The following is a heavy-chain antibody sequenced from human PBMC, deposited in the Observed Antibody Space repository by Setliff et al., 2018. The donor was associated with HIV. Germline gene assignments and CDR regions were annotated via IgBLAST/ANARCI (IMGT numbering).Heavy chain of an antibody. V-gene: IGHV3-48*01. Sequence: GGSLRLSCAASGFTFSSYSMNWVRQAPGKGLEWVGRIRGDYGASRSGRFTISRDDSKNTAYLQITNLQIEDTAVYYCARPRYCISTNCYEAFDYWGQGTLVTVSS. J-gene: IGHJ4*02. CDR3: ARPRYCISTNCYEAFDY. D-gene: IGHD2-2*01. CDR2: IRG. CDR1: GFTFSSYS.